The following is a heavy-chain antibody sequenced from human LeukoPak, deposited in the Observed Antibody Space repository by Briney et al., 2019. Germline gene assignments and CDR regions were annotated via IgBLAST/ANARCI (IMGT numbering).Heavy chain of an antibody. CDR1: GFTFNDYS. CDR3: AREYSSSSGRSFDY. Sequence: GGSLRLSCAASGFTFNDYSMNWVRQAPGKGLEWVSYISSGGSTIFYADSVKGRFTISRDNARNSLYLQMNSLRAEDTAVYYCAREYSSSSGRSFDYWGQGTLVTVSS. V-gene: IGHV3-48*01. J-gene: IGHJ4*02. CDR2: ISSGGSTI. D-gene: IGHD6-6*01.